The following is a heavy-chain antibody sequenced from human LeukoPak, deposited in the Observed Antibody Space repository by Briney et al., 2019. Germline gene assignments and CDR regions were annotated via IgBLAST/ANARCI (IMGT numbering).Heavy chain of an antibody. Sequence: EASVKVSCKASGGTFSSYAISWVRQAPGQGLEWMGGIIPIFGTANYAQKFQGRVTITTDESTSTAYMELSSLRSEDTAVYYCARGGYCSSTSCYWEPNRFDPWGQGTLVTVSS. CDR1: GGTFSSYA. D-gene: IGHD2-2*01. CDR2: IIPIFGTA. CDR3: ARGGYCSSTSCYWEPNRFDP. J-gene: IGHJ5*02. V-gene: IGHV1-69*05.